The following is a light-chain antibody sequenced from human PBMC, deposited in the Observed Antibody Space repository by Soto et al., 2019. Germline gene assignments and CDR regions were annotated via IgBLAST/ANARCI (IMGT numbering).Light chain of an antibody. V-gene: IGLV2-18*02. J-gene: IGLJ1*01. CDR2: EVS. Sequence: QSVLTQPPSVSGSPGQSVTISCTGTSSDVGSYNRVSWYQQPPGPAPKLMIYEVSNRPSGVPDRFSGSKSGNTASLTISGLQAEDEADYYCSSYTSSITFVFGTGTKVTVL. CDR1: SSDVGSYNR. CDR3: SSYTSSITFV.